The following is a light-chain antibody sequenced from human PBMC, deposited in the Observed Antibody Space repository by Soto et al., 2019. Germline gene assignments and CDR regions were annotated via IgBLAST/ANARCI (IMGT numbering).Light chain of an antibody. J-gene: IGKJ2*01. CDR3: QQYCSSPYT. CDR2: GTF. CDR1: QSISSSY. V-gene: IGKV3-20*01. Sequence: EIGLTQSQGTLSFSPGERATLSCMASQSISSSYLASYKQKPGQAPSLLIYGTFNRATGIPDRFSGSGSGTDLTLNISGLEHEDFEVYFCQQYCSSPYTFGQGTKLEI.